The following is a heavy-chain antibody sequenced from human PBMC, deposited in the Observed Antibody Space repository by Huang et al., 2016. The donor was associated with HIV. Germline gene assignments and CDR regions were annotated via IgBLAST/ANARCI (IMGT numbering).Heavy chain of an antibody. J-gene: IGHJ3*02. CDR2: IRYEGSNK. CDR3: AKGSMANAFDI. Sequence: QVQLVESGGGVVQPGGSMRLSCAASGFTFSSYGMHWVRQAPGKGVEWWACIRYEGSNKDYADSVRGRFTISRDNSKNTLYLQMNSLRAEDTAVYYCAKGSMANAFDIWGQGTMVTVSS. D-gene: IGHD3-10*01. CDR1: GFTFSSYG. V-gene: IGHV3-30*02.